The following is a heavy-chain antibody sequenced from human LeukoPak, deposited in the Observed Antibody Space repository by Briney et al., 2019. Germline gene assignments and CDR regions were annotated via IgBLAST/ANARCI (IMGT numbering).Heavy chain of an antibody. D-gene: IGHD1-26*01. CDR3: ASSEWELISLDY. CDR2: ISYDGSNK. Sequence: GGSLRLSCAASGFTFSSYAMHWVRQAPGKGLEWVAVISYDGSNKYYADSVKGRFTISRDNSKNTLYLQTNSLRAEDTAVYHCASSEWELISLDYWGQGTLVTVSS. J-gene: IGHJ4*02. V-gene: IGHV3-30-3*01. CDR1: GFTFSSYA.